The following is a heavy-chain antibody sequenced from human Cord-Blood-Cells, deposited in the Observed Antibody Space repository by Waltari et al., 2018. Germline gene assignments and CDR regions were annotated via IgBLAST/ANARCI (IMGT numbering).Heavy chain of an antibody. Sequence: QVQLVQSGAEVKKPGASVKVSCKASGYTFTGYYMHWVRQAPGQGLEWMGGINPTSGGTKDAQKVQGRVTMTRDTSISTAYMELSRLRSDDTAVYYCASDGEELGTNLDYWGQGPLVTVSS. J-gene: IGHJ4*02. V-gene: IGHV1-2*02. D-gene: IGHD7-27*01. CDR1: GYTFTGYY. CDR3: ASDGEELGTNLDY. CDR2: INPTSGGT.